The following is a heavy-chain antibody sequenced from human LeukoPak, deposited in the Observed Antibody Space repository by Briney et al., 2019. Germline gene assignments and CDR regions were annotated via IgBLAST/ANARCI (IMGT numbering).Heavy chain of an antibody. Sequence: ASVKVSCKASGGTFSSYAISWVRQAPGQGLEWMGGIIPIFGTANYAQKFQGRVTITADESTSTAYMELSSLRSEDTAVYYCARSGVATISGDFDYWGQETLVTVSS. J-gene: IGHJ4*02. V-gene: IGHV1-69*13. CDR3: ARSGVATISGDFDY. D-gene: IGHD5-12*01. CDR2: IIPIFGTA. CDR1: GGTFSSYA.